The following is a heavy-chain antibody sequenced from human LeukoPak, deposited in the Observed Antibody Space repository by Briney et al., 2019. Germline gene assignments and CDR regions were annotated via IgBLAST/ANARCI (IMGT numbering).Heavy chain of an antibody. Sequence: GGSLRLSCAASGFTFSSYYWMHWVRQAPGKGLVWVSRMNDDGSGISYADSVKGRFTISRDHAKNTLYLQMNSLRAEDTAVYYCAKGGYYDIVTGYYGKLDYWGQGTLVTVSS. CDR2: MNDDGSGI. D-gene: IGHD3-9*01. V-gene: IGHV3-74*01. J-gene: IGHJ4*02. CDR1: GFTFSSYYW. CDR3: AKGGYYDIVTGYYGKLDY.